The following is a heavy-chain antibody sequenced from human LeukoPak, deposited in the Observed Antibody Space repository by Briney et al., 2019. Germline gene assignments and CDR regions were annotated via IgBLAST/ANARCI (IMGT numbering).Heavy chain of an antibody. D-gene: IGHD3-16*01. V-gene: IGHV3-30*02. CDR2: IQYDGGNK. J-gene: IGHJ6*03. Sequence: PGGSLRLSCAASGFTFSSYGMYWVRQAPGKGLEWVAFIQYDGGNKYYADFVKGRFTISRDNSKNTLYLEMNSLRAEDTAVYYCAKDGVNTAKYYYMDVWGKGTTVTVSS. CDR1: GFTFSSYG. CDR3: AKDGVNTAKYYYMDV.